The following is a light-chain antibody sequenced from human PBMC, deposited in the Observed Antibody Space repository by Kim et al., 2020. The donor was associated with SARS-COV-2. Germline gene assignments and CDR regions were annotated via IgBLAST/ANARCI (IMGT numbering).Light chain of an antibody. Sequence: VAWGQTVRRKCQGDSLRSYYATGYQQKPGQAPILVIYGKNNRPSGIPDRFSGSSSGNTASLTITGTQAGDEADYYCNSRDTNDNVVFGGGTQLTVL. CDR1: SLRSYY. CDR3: NSRDTNDNVV. CDR2: GKN. V-gene: IGLV3-19*01. J-gene: IGLJ2*01.